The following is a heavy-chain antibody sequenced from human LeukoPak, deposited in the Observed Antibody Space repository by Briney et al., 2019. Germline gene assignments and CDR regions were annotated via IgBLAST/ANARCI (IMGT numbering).Heavy chain of an antibody. CDR1: GFTFSSYW. Sequence: QPGRSLRLSCAASGFTFSSYWMSWVRQAPGKGLEWVANIKQDGSEKYYVDSVKGRFTISRDNAKNSLYLQMNSLRAEDTAVYYCARETGFWSGYIFLVYDYGMDVWGQGTTVTVSS. V-gene: IGHV3-7*01. CDR2: IKQDGSEK. J-gene: IGHJ6*02. CDR3: ARETGFWSGYIFLVYDYGMDV. D-gene: IGHD3-3*01.